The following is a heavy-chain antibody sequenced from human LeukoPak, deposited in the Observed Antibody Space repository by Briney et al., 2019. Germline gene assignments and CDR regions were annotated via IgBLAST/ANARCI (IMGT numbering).Heavy chain of an antibody. D-gene: IGHD5-24*01. CDR2: MYYSGST. Sequence: SETLSLTCTVSGGSISNSSYYWGWIRQPPGKGLEWIGSMYYSGSTYYNPSLKSRATISVDTSKNQFSLKLSSVTAADTAVYYCAGHGRMGTINPSYWGQGTLVTVSS. J-gene: IGHJ4*02. CDR1: GGSISNSSYY. CDR3: AGHGRMGTINPSY. V-gene: IGHV4-39*01.